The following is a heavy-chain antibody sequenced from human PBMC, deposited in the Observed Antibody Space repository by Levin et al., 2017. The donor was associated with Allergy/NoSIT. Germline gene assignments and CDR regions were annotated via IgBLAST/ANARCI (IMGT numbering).Heavy chain of an antibody. J-gene: IGHJ5*02. CDR1: GGSVSSGSYY. CDR2: IYYSGST. Sequence: SETLSLTCTVSGGSVSSGSYYWSWIRQPPGKGLEWIGYIYYSGSTNYNHSLKSRVTISVDTSKNQFSLKLSSVTAADTAVYYCARNVDGGNAYNWFDPWGQGTLVTVSS. V-gene: IGHV4-61*01. D-gene: IGHD4-23*01. CDR3: ARNVDGGNAYNWFDP.